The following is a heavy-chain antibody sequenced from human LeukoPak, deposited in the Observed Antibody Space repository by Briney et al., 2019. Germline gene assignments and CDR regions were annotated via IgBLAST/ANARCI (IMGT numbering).Heavy chain of an antibody. Sequence: TPSETLSLTCSVSGDSISTYYWSWIRQPAGKGLEWIAQIHTSGSTNFNPSLKSRVTISMDTPNNQPSLMMSSVTAADTAIYYCAGRGLSTGWTFDYWGHGTLVTVSS. J-gene: IGHJ4*01. CDR2: IHTSGST. CDR3: AGRGLSTGWTFDY. D-gene: IGHD6-19*01. V-gene: IGHV4-4*07. CDR1: GDSISTYY.